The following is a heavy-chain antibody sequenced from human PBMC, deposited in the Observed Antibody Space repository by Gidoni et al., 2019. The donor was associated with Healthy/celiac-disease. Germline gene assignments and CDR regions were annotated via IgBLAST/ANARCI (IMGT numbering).Heavy chain of an antibody. D-gene: IGHD3-22*01. V-gene: IGHV3-23*01. CDR1: GFPFSSSA. CDR2: IIGSGDST. Sequence: EVQLLESGGGLVQPGGSLRLSCAASGFPFSSSALSWVRQAPWKWLEWVSAIIGSGDSTYYADSVKGRFTISRDNSKNTLYLQMNSLRAEDTAVYYCAKDFSRFGSSGYPHYFDYWGQGTLVTVSS. CDR3: AKDFSRFGSSGYPHYFDY. J-gene: IGHJ4*02.